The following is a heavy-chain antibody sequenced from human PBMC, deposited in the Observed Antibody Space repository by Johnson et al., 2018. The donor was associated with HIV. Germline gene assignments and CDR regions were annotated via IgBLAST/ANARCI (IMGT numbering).Heavy chain of an antibody. CDR1: GFTFSSYG. Sequence: QVQLVESGGGVVQPGRSLRLSCAASGFTFSSYGMHWVRQAPGKGLEWVAIISYDGSNKYYADSVKGRFTISRDNSKNSLYLQMNSLKSEDTAVYYCATGASSTWSLGALDIWGQGTMVTVSS. CDR2: ISYDGSNK. CDR3: ATGASSTWSLGALDI. D-gene: IGHD6-13*01. V-gene: IGHV3-33*05. J-gene: IGHJ3*02.